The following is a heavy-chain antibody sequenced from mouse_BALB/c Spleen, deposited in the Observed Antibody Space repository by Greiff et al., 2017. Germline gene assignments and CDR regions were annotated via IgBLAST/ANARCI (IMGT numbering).Heavy chain of an antibody. V-gene: IGHV5-17*02. CDR2: ISSGSSTI. D-gene: IGHD1-1*01. Sequence: EVMLVESGGGLVQPGGSRKLSCAASGFTFSSFGMHWVRQAPEKGLEWVAYISSGSSTIYYADTVKGRFTISRDNPKKTLFLQMTSLRSEDTAMYYCARSYYYGSSFYAMDYWGQGTSVTVSS. CDR1: GFTFSSFG. J-gene: IGHJ4*01. CDR3: ARSYYYGSSFYAMDY.